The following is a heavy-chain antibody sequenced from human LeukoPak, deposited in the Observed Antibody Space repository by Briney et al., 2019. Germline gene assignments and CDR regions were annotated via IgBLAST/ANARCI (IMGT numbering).Heavy chain of an antibody. D-gene: IGHD3-10*01. V-gene: IGHV3-23*01. CDR3: AKEVRESAWFYFDF. CDR1: GFTFRTYA. CDR2: IRSSGETT. J-gene: IGHJ4*02. Sequence: GGSLRLSCAASGFTFRTYAMSWVRQAPGKGLEWVLSIRSSGETTYYADSVKGRFTISRDNSRNTVFLQMNGLTAEDTAVYYCAKEVRESAWFYFDFWGQGTLATVSS.